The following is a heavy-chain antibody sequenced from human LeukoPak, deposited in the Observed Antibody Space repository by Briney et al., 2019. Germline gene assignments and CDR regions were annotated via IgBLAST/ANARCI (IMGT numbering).Heavy chain of an antibody. V-gene: IGHV3-23*01. CDR2: ISGSGGST. Sequence: GGSLRLSCAASGFTFSNYAMSWVRQAPGKGLEWVSAISGSGGSTYYADSVKGRFTISRDNSKNTLYLQMNSLRAEDTAVYYCAKSRGIVGAKASAFDIWGQGTMVTVSS. CDR1: GFTFSNYA. J-gene: IGHJ3*02. CDR3: AKSRGIVGAKASAFDI. D-gene: IGHD1-26*01.